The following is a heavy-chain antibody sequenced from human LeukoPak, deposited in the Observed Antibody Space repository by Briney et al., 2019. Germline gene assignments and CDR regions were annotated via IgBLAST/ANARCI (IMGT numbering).Heavy chain of an antibody. CDR2: ISAYNSNT. V-gene: IGHV1-18*01. D-gene: IGHD3-3*01. Sequence: ASVKVSCKASGYTFTSYGISWVRQAPGQGLEWMGWISAYNSNTNYAQKLQGRVTMTTDTSTSTAYMELRSLRSDDTAVYYCARDTLEAYYDFWSGYGHYGMDVWGQGTTVTVSS. CDR3: ARDTLEAYYDFWSGYGHYGMDV. CDR1: GYTFTSYG. J-gene: IGHJ6*02.